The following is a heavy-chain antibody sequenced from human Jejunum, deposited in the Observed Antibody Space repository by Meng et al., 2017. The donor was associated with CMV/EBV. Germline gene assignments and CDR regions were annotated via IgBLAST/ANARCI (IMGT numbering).Heavy chain of an antibody. CDR1: STSA. CDR2: ISGSGGLT. D-gene: IGHD1-26*01. J-gene: IGHJ4*02. V-gene: IGHV3-23*01. Sequence: STSAMNGVRQAPGKGLEWVSVISGSGGLTYYEDSVKGRFTISRDNSKNTLYLQMNSLRVEDTAVYYCAKAVSVRGELLPSFYFDSWGQGFLVTVSS. CDR3: AKAVSVRGELLPSFYFDS.